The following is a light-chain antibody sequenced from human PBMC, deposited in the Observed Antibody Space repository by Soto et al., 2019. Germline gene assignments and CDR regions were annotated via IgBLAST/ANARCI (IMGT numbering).Light chain of an antibody. Sequence: DIQMTQSPSSLSASVGDRVTITCRASQGVSAYLLWYQQRKGRAPKLLICAASNLLSGVPSRFSGRGSGTNFTLTVGSLQAEDFAAYYCRRGYGSPHTFGAGTMLETK. J-gene: IGKJ2*01. CDR2: AAS. V-gene: IGKV1-39*01. CDR3: RRGYGSPHT. CDR1: QGVSAY.